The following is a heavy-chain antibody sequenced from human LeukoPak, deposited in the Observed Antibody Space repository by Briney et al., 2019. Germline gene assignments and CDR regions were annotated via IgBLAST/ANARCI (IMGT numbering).Heavy chain of an antibody. CDR2: IYSGGTT. J-gene: IGHJ3*02. V-gene: IGHV3-53*01. CDR1: GFTVSTNY. D-gene: IGHD1-26*01. Sequence: GGSLRLSCAASGFTVSTNYMNWVRQAPGKGLEWVSVIYSGGTTYYADSVRGRFSISRDTSKDTLYLQMNSLRAEDTAVYYCARGSVRAFDIWGQGTMVTVSS. CDR3: ARGSVRAFDI.